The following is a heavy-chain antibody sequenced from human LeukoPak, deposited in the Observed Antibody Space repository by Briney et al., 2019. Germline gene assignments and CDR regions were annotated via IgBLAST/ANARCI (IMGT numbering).Heavy chain of an antibody. CDR1: GYTFTGYY. CDR2: INPNSGGT. Sequence: ASVKVSCKASGYTFTGYYMRWVRQAPGQGLEWMGWINPNSGGTNYAQKFQGRVTMTRDTSISTAYMELSRLRSDDTAVYYCARGGHYYDSSGYHYWGQGTLVTVSS. D-gene: IGHD3-22*01. J-gene: IGHJ4*02. CDR3: ARGGHYYDSSGYHY. V-gene: IGHV1-2*02.